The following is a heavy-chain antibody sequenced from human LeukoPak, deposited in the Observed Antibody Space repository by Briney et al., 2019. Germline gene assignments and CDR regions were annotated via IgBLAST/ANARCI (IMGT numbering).Heavy chain of an antibody. D-gene: IGHD1-14*01. CDR2: IYPGDSDT. V-gene: IGHV5-51*01. Sequence: GESLRISCKGSGYSFTSYWIGWVRQMPGKGLEWMGIIYPGDSDTRYSPSFQGQVTISADKSISTAYLQWSSLKASDTAMYYCARQSLPPEDAFDIWGQGTMVTVSS. CDR3: ARQSLPPEDAFDI. J-gene: IGHJ3*02. CDR1: GYSFTSYW.